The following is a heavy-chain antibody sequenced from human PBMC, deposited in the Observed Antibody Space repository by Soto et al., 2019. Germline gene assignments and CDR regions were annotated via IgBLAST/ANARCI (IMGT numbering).Heavy chain of an antibody. J-gene: IGHJ6*02. D-gene: IGHD2-21*01. Sequence: GGSLRLSCAASGFTFSNYEMHWVRQAPGKGLEYVSGISNNGAHTDYAKSVKGRFTISRDNSENTLYLQMGSLRAEDMALYYCASRAYVCRSPNVHLAVFGQGTTITVSS. V-gene: IGHV3-64*01. CDR1: GFTFSNYE. CDR3: ASRAYVCRSPNVHLAV. CDR2: ISNNGAHT.